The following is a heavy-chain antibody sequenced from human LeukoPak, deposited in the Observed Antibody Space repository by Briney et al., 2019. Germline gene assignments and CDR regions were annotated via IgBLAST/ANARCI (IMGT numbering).Heavy chain of an antibody. CDR3: AREGDYYGMDV. CDR1: GGSISSGGYY. CDR2: IYYSGST. J-gene: IGHJ6*02. V-gene: IGHV4-31*03. Sequence: SETLSLTCTVSGGSISSGGYYWSWIRQHPGKGLEWIGYIYYSGSTYYHPSLKSRVTISVDTSKNQFSLKLSSVTAEDTAVYYCAREGDYYGMDVWGQGTTVTVSS.